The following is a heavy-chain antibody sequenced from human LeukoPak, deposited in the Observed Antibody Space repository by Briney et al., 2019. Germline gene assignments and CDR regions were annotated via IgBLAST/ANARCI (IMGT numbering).Heavy chain of an antibody. CDR2: ISARGGTT. J-gene: IGHJ4*02. V-gene: IGHV3-23*01. Sequence: PGGSLRLSCAASGFTFNNYAMSWVRQAPRKGLGWVSSISARGGTTDYADSGKGRFTISRDNSQNTLYLQMNSLRAEDTAVYYCAKEEKDYYGSSGYYPIDYWGQGTLVTVSS. CDR1: GFTFNNYA. CDR3: AKEEKDYYGSSGYYPIDY. D-gene: IGHD3-22*01.